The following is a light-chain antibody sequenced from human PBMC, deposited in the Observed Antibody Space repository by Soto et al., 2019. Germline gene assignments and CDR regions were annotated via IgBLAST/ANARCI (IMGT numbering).Light chain of an antibody. CDR3: ETWDDRLNDRWV. Sequence: QSVLTQTPSASGTPGQTVTISCSGSRSNIGNNAVSWYQQFPGTAPKHLIYKNNKPPSGVPARVSGSKSGTSASLAISGLQSEDEAEYYCETWDDRLNDRWVFGGGTKLTVL. V-gene: IGLV1-44*01. CDR1: RSNIGNNA. J-gene: IGLJ3*02. CDR2: KNN.